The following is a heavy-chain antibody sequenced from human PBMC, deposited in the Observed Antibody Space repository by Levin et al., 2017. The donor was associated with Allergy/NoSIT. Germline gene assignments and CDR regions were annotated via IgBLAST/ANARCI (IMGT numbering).Heavy chain of an antibody. CDR1: GFTFDDYA. CDR2: ISWNSGSI. V-gene: IGHV3-9*01. J-gene: IGHJ6*02. D-gene: IGHD6-19*01. Sequence: GGSLRLSCAASGFTFDDYAMHWVRQAPGKGLEWVSGISWNSGSIGYADSVKGRFTISRDNAKNSLYLQMNSLRAEDTALYYCAKEQWLAPYYYYGMDVWGQGTTVTVSS. CDR3: AKEQWLAPYYYYGMDV.